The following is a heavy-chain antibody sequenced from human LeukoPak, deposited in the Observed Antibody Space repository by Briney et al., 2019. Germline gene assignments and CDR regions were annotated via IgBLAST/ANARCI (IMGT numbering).Heavy chain of an antibody. Sequence: GASVKVSCKASGYMFTSYGLNWVRQAPGQGLEWMGWINTNTGNPTYAQGFTGRFVFSLDTSVSTAYLQISSLKAEDTAVYYCARVLAMVRGAPFDYWGQGTLVTVSS. J-gene: IGHJ4*02. CDR1: GYMFTSYG. CDR2: INTNTGNP. CDR3: ARVLAMVRGAPFDY. V-gene: IGHV7-4-1*02. D-gene: IGHD3-10*01.